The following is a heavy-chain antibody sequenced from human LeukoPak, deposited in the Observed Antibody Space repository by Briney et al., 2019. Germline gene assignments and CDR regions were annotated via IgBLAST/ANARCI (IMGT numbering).Heavy chain of an antibody. V-gene: IGHV3-20*04. CDR2: INWSGATT. J-gene: IGHJ4*02. CDR1: GFTFDDHV. CDR3: ARGEDMVTSTDFDS. D-gene: IGHD2-21*02. Sequence: PGGSPSLSCAASGFTFDDHVMVWVRQAPGKGLEWVSGINWSGATTGYADSVKGRFTISRDNVRNSLYLQMDSLRAEDTALYFCARGEDMVTSTDFDSWGQRTPVT.